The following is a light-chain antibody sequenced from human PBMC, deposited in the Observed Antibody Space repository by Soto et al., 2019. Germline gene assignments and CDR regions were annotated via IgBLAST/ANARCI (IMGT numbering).Light chain of an antibody. CDR1: QSIGRL. V-gene: IGKV1-9*01. Sequence: DIQMTQTPYSLSASVGDRVTITCRASQSIGRLLNWYQQKPGKAPNLLIYAATTLHSGVPSRFSGSGSGTDFTLTISSLQPEDFATYYCQQLNSYPPTFGPGTKVDIK. J-gene: IGKJ3*01. CDR2: AAT. CDR3: QQLNSYPPT.